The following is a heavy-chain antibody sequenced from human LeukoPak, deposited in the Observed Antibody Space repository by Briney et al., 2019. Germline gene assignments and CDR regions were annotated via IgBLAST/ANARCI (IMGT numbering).Heavy chain of an antibody. J-gene: IGHJ4*02. CDR2: INSDGSST. V-gene: IGHV3-74*03. CDR1: GFTFSSHW. Sequence: TGGSLRLSCAASGFTFSSHWMHWVRQAPGKGLVWVSRINSDGSSTKYAESVKGRFTVSRDNAKNTLHLQMNSLRAEDTAVYYCAGGSIGVAGTRNSLDYWGQGILVTVSS. D-gene: IGHD6-19*01. CDR3: AGGSIGVAGTRNSLDY.